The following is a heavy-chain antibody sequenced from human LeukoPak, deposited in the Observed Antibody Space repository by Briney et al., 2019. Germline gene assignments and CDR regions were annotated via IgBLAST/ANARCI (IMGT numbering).Heavy chain of an antibody. CDR3: ARDPIVATDLTVTPFDY. D-gene: IGHD5-12*01. V-gene: IGHV3-30-3*01. Sequence: GGSLRLSCAASGFSFTNHAMHWVRQAPGKGLEWMALVSYDGTNKFYTDSVMGRFTVSRDNSKNMLYLQMSSLRTEDTGVYYCARDPIVATDLTVTPFDYWGQGTLVTVSS. CDR1: GFSFTNHA. CDR2: VSYDGTNK. J-gene: IGHJ4*02.